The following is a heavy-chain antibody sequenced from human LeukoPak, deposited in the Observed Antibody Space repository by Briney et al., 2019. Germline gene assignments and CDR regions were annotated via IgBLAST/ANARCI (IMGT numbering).Heavy chain of an antibody. CDR3: ATWSAAVPAYYYYGMGV. CDR2: MNPNSGNT. J-gene: IGHJ6*02. CDR1: GYTFTSYD. Sequence: ASVKVSCTASGYTFTSYDINWVRQATGQGLEWMGWMNPNSGNTGYAQKFQGRVTMTRNTSISTAYMELSSLRSEDTAVYYCATWSAAVPAYYYYGMGVWGQGTTVTVSS. D-gene: IGHD6-13*01. V-gene: IGHV1-8*01.